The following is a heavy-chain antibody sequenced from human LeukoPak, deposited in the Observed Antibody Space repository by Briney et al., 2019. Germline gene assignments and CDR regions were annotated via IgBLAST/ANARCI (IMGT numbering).Heavy chain of an antibody. Sequence: SQTLSLTCAISGDSVSSNSAAWSWIRRSPSRGLEWLGRTFYRSEWYNEYALSVKSRIIINPDTTKNQFSLQLNSVTPEDTAVYYCARGVIATGFDFWGQGTHVAVSS. J-gene: IGHJ4*02. CDR3: ARGVIATGFDF. V-gene: IGHV6-1*01. CDR2: TFYRSEWYN. CDR1: GDSVSSNSAA. D-gene: IGHD2-21*01.